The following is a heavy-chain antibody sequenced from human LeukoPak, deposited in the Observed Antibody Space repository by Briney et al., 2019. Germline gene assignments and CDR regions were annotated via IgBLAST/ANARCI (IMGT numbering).Heavy chain of an antibody. CDR3: AKDHISGWSYQH. CDR1: GFTFTTYW. CDR2: ISKDGSVK. J-gene: IGHJ1*01. V-gene: IGHV3-7*03. D-gene: IGHD6-19*01. Sequence: GGYLRLSCAASGFTFTTYWMYWVRQAPGKGLEWVATISKDGSVKYYVDSVKGRFTISRDNAKNSLYLQMNNLRAEDTAVYYCAKDHISGWSYQHWGQGTLVTVSS.